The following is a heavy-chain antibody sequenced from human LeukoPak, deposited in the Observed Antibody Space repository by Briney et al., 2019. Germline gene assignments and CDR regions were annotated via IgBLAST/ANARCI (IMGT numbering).Heavy chain of an antibody. J-gene: IGHJ5*02. CDR2: IYTSGST. V-gene: IGHV4-61*02. CDR3: ARDYYGSGSSVFDP. CDR1: GGSISSGSYY. Sequence: PSETLSLTCTVSGGSISSGSYYWSWIRQPAGKGLEWIGRIYTSGSTNYNPSLKSRVTISVDTSKNQFSLKLSSATAADTAVYYCARDYYGSGSSVFDPWGQGTLVTVSS. D-gene: IGHD3-10*01.